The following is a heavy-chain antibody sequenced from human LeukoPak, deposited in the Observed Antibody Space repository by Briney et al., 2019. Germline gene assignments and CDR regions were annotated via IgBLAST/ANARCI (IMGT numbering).Heavy chain of an antibody. V-gene: IGHV3-21*01. CDR1: RVTYNYYS. D-gene: IGHD3-10*01. J-gene: IGHJ6*03. CDR2: ISSSSRYI. Sequence: PGGSLRLSCAASRVTYNYYSMNWVRQAPGKGLEWVSSISSSSRYIYYADSVKGRVTISRDNAKNSLYLQMNSLRAEDTAVYYCARDREEDYYMDVWGKGTTVTVSS. CDR3: ARDREEDYYMDV.